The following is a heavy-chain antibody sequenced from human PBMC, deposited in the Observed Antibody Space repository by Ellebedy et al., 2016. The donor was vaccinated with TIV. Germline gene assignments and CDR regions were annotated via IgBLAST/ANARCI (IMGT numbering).Heavy chain of an antibody. CDR1: GDSISSSSDY. D-gene: IGHD1-14*01. Sequence: SETLSLXXTVSGDSISSSSDYWVWIRQPPGKGPEWIGTISNRDRTDYNPSLKSRVLILVDASKNQFFLKLTSVTAADTAVYYCATFNQYYTYLGVWGKGTTVTVSS. V-gene: IGHV4-39*01. CDR3: ATFNQYYTYLGV. CDR2: ISNRDRT. J-gene: IGHJ6*03.